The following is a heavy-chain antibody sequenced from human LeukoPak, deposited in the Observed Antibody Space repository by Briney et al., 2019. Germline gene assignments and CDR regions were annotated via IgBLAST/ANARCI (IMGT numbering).Heavy chain of an antibody. CDR3: ARDCSGGSCYGAFDI. CDR1: GASIRSGDYY. Sequence: ASETLSLTCTVSGASIRSGDYYWSWIRQPPGKGLEWIGYIYDSGSTYYNPSLKIRITISVDTSENRFSLKLSSVTATDTAVYYCARDCSGGSCYGAFDIWGQGTMVTVSS. J-gene: IGHJ3*02. CDR2: IYDSGST. D-gene: IGHD2-15*01. V-gene: IGHV4-30-4*01.